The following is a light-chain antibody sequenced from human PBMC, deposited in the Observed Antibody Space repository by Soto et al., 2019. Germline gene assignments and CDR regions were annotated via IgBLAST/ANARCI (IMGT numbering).Light chain of an antibody. CDR2: DVS. CDR3: SSYAGSNYPYV. Sequence: SALTQPPSASGSPGQSVTIACTGTSSDVGYYNYVSWYQQPPGKAPKLLIYDVSKRPSGVPDRFSGSKSGNTASLTVSGLQAEEEGDYYCSSYAGSNYPYVFGAGMKVIV. CDR1: SSDVGYYNY. V-gene: IGLV2-8*01. J-gene: IGLJ1*01.